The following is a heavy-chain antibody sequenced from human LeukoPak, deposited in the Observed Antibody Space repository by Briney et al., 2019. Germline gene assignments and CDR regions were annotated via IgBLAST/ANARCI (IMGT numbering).Heavy chain of an antibody. CDR2: IYYSGRT. Sequence: PSETLSLTCTVSGDSVTNYYWSWIRQPPGKGLEWIGNIYYSGRTNYHPSLKSRVTISVDTSKNQFSLKLISVTAADTAVYYCARVPEEFGDFSVFDRWAQGALVTVSS. CDR3: ARVPEEFGDFSVFDR. CDR1: GDSVTNYY. J-gene: IGHJ4*02. V-gene: IGHV4-59*02. D-gene: IGHD3-10*01.